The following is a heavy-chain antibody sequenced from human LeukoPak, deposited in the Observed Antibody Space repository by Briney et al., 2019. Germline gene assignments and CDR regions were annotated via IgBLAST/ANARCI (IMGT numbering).Heavy chain of an antibody. V-gene: IGHV1-18*01. CDR3: ARDRGPYYYDSSADY. CDR1: GYTFTSYG. D-gene: IGHD3-22*01. CDR2: ISAYNGNT. J-gene: IGHJ4*02. Sequence: GASMKVSCRASGYTFTSYGISWVRQAPGQGLEWMGWISAYNGNTNYAQKLQDRVTMTTDTSTSTAYMELRSLRSDDTAVYYCARDRGPYYYDSSADYWGQGTLVTVSS.